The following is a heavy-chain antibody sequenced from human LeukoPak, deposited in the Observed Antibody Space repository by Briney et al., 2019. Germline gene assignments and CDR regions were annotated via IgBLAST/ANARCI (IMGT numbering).Heavy chain of an antibody. CDR2: ISGSGGGT. J-gene: IGHJ4*02. CDR1: GFTFINYG. CDR3: ARGLVVRLDY. D-gene: IGHD2-15*01. Sequence: GGSLRLSCAASGFTFINYGMTWVRQAPGKGLEWFSGISGSGGGTYYANSVKGRFTISRDNSNNTLYLQMNSLRAEDTAVYYCARGLVVRLDYWGQGTLVTVSS. V-gene: IGHV3-23*01.